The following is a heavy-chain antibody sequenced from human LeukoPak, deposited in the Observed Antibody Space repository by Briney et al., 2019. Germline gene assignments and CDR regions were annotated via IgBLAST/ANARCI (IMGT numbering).Heavy chain of an antibody. CDR2: INTNTGNP. D-gene: IGHD5-24*01. V-gene: IGHV7-4-1*02. CDR1: GYTFTSYA. J-gene: IGHJ4*02. CDR3: ARGDRDVYNHLRQLYYFDY. Sequence: GASVKVSCKASGYTFTSYAMNWVRQAPGQGLEWMGWINTNTGNPTYAQGFTGRFVFSLDTSVSTAYLQISSLKAEDTAVYYCARGDRDVYNHLRQLYYFDYWGQGTLVTVSS.